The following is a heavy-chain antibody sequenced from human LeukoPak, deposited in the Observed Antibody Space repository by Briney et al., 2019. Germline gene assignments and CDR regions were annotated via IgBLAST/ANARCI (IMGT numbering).Heavy chain of an antibody. CDR2: ISGSGGST. CDR1: GLTLSSYA. CDR3: AKWGIVVVPAASV. J-gene: IGHJ6*02. D-gene: IGHD2-2*01. Sequence: PGGSLRLSCAASGLTLSSYAMSWVRQAAGKGMEWVSGISGSGGSTYYADSVKGRFTISRDNSKNTLYLQMNSLRAEDTAVYYCAKWGIVVVPAASVWGQGTTVTVSS. V-gene: IGHV3-23*01.